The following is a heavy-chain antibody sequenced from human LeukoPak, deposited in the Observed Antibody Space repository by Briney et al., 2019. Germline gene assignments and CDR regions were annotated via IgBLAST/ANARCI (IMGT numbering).Heavy chain of an antibody. D-gene: IGHD4-17*01. J-gene: IGHJ4*02. CDR3: ARDRYGDFDDY. CDR2: ISYSGTP. CDR1: GGSINTANYY. V-gene: IGHV4-30-4*08. Sequence: NPSQTLPLTCNVSGGSINTANYYWTWIRQPPGKGLEWIGYISYSGTPYYNPSLNSRVTISLDTYKNQFSLRLNSVTAADTAMYYCARDRYGDFDDYWGQGSLVTVSS.